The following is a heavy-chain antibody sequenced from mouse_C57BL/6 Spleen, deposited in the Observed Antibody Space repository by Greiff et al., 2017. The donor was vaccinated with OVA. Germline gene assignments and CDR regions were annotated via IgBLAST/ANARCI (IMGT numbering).Heavy chain of an antibody. Sequence: VQLQQSGPELVKPGASVKISCKASGYTFTDYYMNWVKQSHGKSLEWIGDINPNNGGTSYNQKFKGKATLTVDKSSSTAYMELRSLTSEDSAVYYCARWGFYDGYYEWYFDVWGTGTTVTVSS. V-gene: IGHV1-26*01. D-gene: IGHD2-3*01. CDR1: GYTFTDYY. J-gene: IGHJ1*03. CDR2: INPNNGGT. CDR3: ARWGFYDGYYEWYFDV.